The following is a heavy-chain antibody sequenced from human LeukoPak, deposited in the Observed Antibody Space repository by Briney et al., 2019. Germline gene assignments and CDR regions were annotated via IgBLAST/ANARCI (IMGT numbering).Heavy chain of an antibody. Sequence: ASVKVSCKASGYTFTSYYMHWVRQAPGQGLEWMGIINPSGGSTSYAQKFQGRVTITTDESTSTAYMELSSLRSEDTAVYYCARGQWFGELSYFDYWGQGTLVTVSS. D-gene: IGHD3-10*01. CDR2: INPSGGST. CDR1: GYTFTSYY. V-gene: IGHV1-46*01. CDR3: ARGQWFGELSYFDY. J-gene: IGHJ4*02.